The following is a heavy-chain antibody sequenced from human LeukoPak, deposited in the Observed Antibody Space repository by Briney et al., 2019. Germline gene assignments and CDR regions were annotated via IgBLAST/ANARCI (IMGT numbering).Heavy chain of an antibody. CDR3: ARSSSSLPWYFDY. CDR2: IYYSGST. D-gene: IGHD6-6*01. CDR1: GGSISSSSYY. Sequence: SSETLSLTCTVSGGSISSSSYYWGWIRQPPGKGLEWIGSIYYSGSTYYNPSLKSRVTISVDTSKNQFSLKLSSVTAADTAVYYCARSSSSLPWYFDYWGQGTLVTVSS. J-gene: IGHJ4*02. V-gene: IGHV4-39*07.